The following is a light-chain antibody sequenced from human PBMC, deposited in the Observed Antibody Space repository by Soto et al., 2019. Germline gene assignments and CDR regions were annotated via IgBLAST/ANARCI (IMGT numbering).Light chain of an antibody. CDR2: GAP. J-gene: IGKJ1*01. Sequence: EIVMTQSPATLSVSPGEGVTLSCRASQSVSSNLAWYQQKPGQAPRLFIYGAPRRATGIPDRFSGSGSGTDFTLTISRLEPEDFALYYCQQYNEWPWTFGQGTKVDIK. V-gene: IGKV3D-15*01. CDR1: QSVSSN. CDR3: QQYNEWPWT.